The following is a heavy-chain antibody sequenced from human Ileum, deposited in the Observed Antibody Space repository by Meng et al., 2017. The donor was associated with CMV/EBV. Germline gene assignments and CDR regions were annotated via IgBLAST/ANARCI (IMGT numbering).Heavy chain of an antibody. Sequence: ASVKVSCKASGYTFTGYYMHWVRQAPGQGPEWMGWINPNSGGTNYAQKFQGRVTMTRDTSISTAYMGLSRLRSDDAAVYYCARGYCSSTSCYNDAFDIWGQGTMVTVSS. CDR1: GYTFTGYY. V-gene: IGHV1-2*02. CDR2: INPNSGGT. CDR3: ARGYCSSTSCYNDAFDI. D-gene: IGHD2-2*01. J-gene: IGHJ3*02.